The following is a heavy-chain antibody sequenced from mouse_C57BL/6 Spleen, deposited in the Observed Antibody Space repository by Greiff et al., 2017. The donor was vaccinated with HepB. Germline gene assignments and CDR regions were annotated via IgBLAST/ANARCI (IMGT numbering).Heavy chain of an antibody. J-gene: IGHJ2*01. CDR1: GYTFTSYW. Sequence: QVQLQQSGAELVKPGASVKLSCKASGYTFTSYWMQWVKQRPGQGLEWIGEIDPSDSYTNYNQKFKGKATLTVDTSSSTAYMQLSSLTSEDSAVYYCARTLSYTYFDYWGQGTTLTVSS. CDR2: IDPSDSYT. V-gene: IGHV1-50*01. D-gene: IGHD1-1*01. CDR3: ARTLSYTYFDY.